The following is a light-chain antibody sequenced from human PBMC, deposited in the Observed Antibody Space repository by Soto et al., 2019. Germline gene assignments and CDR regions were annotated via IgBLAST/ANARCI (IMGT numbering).Light chain of an antibody. CDR3: QQYNSYWT. Sequence: DIQMTQSPSALSASVGDRVTITCRASQIISSRLVWYQQKPGKDPKLLIYKESSLESGVPSRFSGSGSGTEFTLTISSLQPDDFATYYRQQYNSYWTFGQGTKVDI. CDR2: KES. V-gene: IGKV1-5*03. J-gene: IGKJ1*01. CDR1: QIISSR.